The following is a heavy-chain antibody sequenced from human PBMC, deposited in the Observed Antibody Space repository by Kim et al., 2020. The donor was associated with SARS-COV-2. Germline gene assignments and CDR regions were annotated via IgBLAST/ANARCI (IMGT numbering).Heavy chain of an antibody. V-gene: IGHV3-23*03. CDR3: AKTGSGSYFSYYFDY. D-gene: IGHD3-10*01. J-gene: IGHJ4*02. Sequence: DSVKARFTISMDTSRKTLYLQMNSLGAEEPAVYYCAKTGSGSYFSYYFDYWGQGTLVTVSS.